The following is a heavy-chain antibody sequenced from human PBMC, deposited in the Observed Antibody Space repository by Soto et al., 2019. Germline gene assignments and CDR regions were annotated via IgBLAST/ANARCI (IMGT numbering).Heavy chain of an antibody. D-gene: IGHD1-26*01. Sequence: SETLSLTCTVSGGSISSYYWSWIRQPAGKGLEWIGRIYTSGSTNYNPSLKSRVTMSVDTSKNQFSLKLSSVTAADAAVYYCARDGRELLGAYYYYGMDVWGQGTTVTVSS. CDR2: IYTSGST. CDR3: ARDGRELLGAYYYYGMDV. J-gene: IGHJ6*02. CDR1: GGSISSYY. V-gene: IGHV4-4*07.